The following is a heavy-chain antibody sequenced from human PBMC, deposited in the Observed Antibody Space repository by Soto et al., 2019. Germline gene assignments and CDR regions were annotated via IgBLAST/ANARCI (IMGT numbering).Heavy chain of an antibody. CDR2: IYYSGST. D-gene: IGHD4-17*01. CDR1: GGSVSSGSYY. J-gene: IGHJ5*02. Sequence: SETLSLTCTVSGGSVSSGSYYWSWLRPPPGKGLEGIGYIYYSGSTKYHPSLKSRVTIAVDTTKNQFSLKLSSVTAAATAVYYCAREVDYGENWFDPWGQGTLVTVSS. CDR3: AREVDYGENWFDP. V-gene: IGHV4-61*01.